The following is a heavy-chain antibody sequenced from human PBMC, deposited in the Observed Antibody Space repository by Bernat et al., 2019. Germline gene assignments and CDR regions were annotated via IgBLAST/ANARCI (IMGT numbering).Heavy chain of an antibody. J-gene: IGHJ4*02. D-gene: IGHD6-6*01. CDR3: AKVPVLRSAGTITARPFYFDH. CDR1: GFTFSSYA. Sequence: EVQLLESGGGLVQPGGSLRLSCAASGFTFSSYAMSWVRQAPGKGPEWVSAISGGGGSAYYADSVRGRFTISRDNSKNTLFLQMSSLRAKDAGIYYCAKVPVLRSAGTITARPFYFDHWGQGTLVTVSS. CDR2: ISGGGGSA. V-gene: IGHV3-23*01.